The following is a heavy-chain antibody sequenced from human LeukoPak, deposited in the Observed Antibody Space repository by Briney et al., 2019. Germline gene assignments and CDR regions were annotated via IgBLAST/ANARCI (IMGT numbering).Heavy chain of an antibody. Sequence: ASVKVSCKVSGYTLTELSMHWVRQAPGKGLEWMGGFDPEDGETIYAQKFQGRVTMTEDTSTDTAYMELSSLRSEDTAVYYCATTPEFSFYYYMDVWGKGTTVTVSS. CDR1: GYTLTELS. CDR2: FDPEDGET. J-gene: IGHJ6*03. CDR3: ATTPEFSFYYYMDV. D-gene: IGHD3-16*02. V-gene: IGHV1-24*01.